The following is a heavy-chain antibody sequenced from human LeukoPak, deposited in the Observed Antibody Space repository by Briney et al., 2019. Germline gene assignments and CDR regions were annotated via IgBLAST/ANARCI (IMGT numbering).Heavy chain of an antibody. D-gene: IGHD1-1*01. CDR3: AKARTGPYYYYGMDV. Sequence: GGSLRLSCAASGFTFSSYSMNWVRQAPGKGLEWVSYISSSSSTIYYADSVKGRFTISRDNSKNTLYLQMNSLRAEDTAVYYCAKARTGPYYYYGMDVWGQGTTVTVSS. CDR2: ISSSSSTI. J-gene: IGHJ6*02. CDR1: GFTFSSYS. V-gene: IGHV3-48*01.